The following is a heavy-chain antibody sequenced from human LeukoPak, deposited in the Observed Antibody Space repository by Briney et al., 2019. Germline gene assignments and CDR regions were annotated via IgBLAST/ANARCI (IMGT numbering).Heavy chain of an antibody. CDR1: GFTFSSYG. Sequence: PGRCLRLACAVSGFTFSSYGTQWVRQAPGEGVGWVAGISYEGSNKSYAHSGKGRYTISRDNSKNTLYLQMNSLRAEDTAVYYCAKDFYRRYYYDNSGDCSGYYYDGMDVWGQGTTVTVSS. J-gene: IGHJ6*02. D-gene: IGHD3-22*01. V-gene: IGHV3-30*18. CDR3: AKDFYRRYYYDNSGDCSGYYYDGMDV. CDR2: ISYEGSNK.